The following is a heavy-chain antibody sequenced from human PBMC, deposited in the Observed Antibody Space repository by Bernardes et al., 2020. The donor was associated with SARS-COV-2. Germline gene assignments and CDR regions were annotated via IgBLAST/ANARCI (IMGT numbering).Heavy chain of an antibody. CDR2: INHSGST. CDR1: GGSFSGYY. CDR3: ARRPDYYYYGMDV. Sequence: SETLSLTCAVYGGSFSGYYWSWIRQPPGQGLEWIGEINHSGSTNYNPSLKSRVTISVDTSKNQFSLKLSSVTAADTAVYYCARRPDYYYYGMDVWGQGTTVTVSS. V-gene: IGHV4-34*01. J-gene: IGHJ6*02.